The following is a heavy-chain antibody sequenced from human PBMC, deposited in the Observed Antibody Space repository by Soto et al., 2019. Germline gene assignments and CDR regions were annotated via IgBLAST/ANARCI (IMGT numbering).Heavy chain of an antibody. CDR2: ISYDGSNK. Sequence: PGGSLRLSCAASGFTFSSYGMHWVRQAPGKGLEWVAVISYDGSNKYYADSVKGRFTISRDNSKNTLYLQMNSLRAEDTAVYYCAKFRGSTSSPDYWGQGTLVTVSS. CDR3: AKFRGSTSSPDY. CDR1: GFTFSSYG. J-gene: IGHJ4*02. D-gene: IGHD2-2*01. V-gene: IGHV3-30*18.